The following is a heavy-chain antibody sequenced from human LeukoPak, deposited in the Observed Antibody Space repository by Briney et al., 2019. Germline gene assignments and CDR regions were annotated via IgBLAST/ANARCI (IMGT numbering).Heavy chain of an antibody. V-gene: IGHV3-30*18. D-gene: IGHD3-10*01. CDR3: AKDRGEQRGDYGSGDNAPMRY. J-gene: IGHJ4*02. Sequence: GGSLRLSCAASGFTFTSYSTHWVCQAPGKGLEWVAVISYDGSNKYYADSVKGRFTISRDNSKNTLYLQMNSLRAEDTAVYYCAKDRGEQRGDYGSGDNAPMRYWGQGTLVTVSS. CDR1: GFTFTSYS. CDR2: ISYDGSNK.